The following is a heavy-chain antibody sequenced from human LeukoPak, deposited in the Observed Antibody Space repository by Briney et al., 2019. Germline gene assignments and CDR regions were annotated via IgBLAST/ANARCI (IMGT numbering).Heavy chain of an antibody. CDR3: AKDHSYYYASSGYYDY. CDR2: ISGSGGST. CDR1: GFTFSSYA. V-gene: IGHV3-23*01. D-gene: IGHD3-22*01. Sequence: GGSLRLSCAASGFTFSSYAMSWVRQAPGKGPEWVSAISGSGGSTYYADSVKGRFTISRDNSKNTLYLQMNSLRAEDTAVYSCAKDHSYYYASSGYYDYWGQGTLVTVSS. J-gene: IGHJ4*02.